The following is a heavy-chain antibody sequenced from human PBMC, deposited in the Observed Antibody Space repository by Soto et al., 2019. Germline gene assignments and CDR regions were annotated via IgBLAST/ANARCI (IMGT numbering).Heavy chain of an antibody. D-gene: IGHD1-7*01. CDR2: ISYDGSNK. V-gene: IGHV3-30*18. Sequence: PGGSLRLSCAASGFTFSSYGMHWVRQAPGKGLEWVAVISYDGSNKYYADSVKGRFTISRDNSKNTLYLQMNSLRAEDTAVYYCAKAPAYGTYDAFDIWGQGTMVTVSS. CDR1: GFTFSSYG. J-gene: IGHJ3*02. CDR3: AKAPAYGTYDAFDI.